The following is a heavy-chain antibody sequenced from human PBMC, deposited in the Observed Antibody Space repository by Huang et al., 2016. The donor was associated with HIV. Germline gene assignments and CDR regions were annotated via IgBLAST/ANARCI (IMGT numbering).Heavy chain of an antibody. J-gene: IGHJ4*02. D-gene: IGHD3-10*01. Sequence: QLQLQESGPGLVKPSETLSLTCTVSGGSIRSDNYYWGWIRQPPGKGLGWIGSIYYSGSTYYNPSLKSRVNITVDTSKNQFSLKRRSVTAADTAVYYCARLPGSITMIRGVITDPYWGQGTLVTVSS. V-gene: IGHV4-39*01. CDR3: ARLPGSITMIRGVITDPY. CDR2: IYYSGST. CDR1: GGSIRSDNYY.